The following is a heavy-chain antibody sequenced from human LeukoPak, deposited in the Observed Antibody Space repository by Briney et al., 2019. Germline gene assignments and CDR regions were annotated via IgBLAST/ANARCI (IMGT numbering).Heavy chain of an antibody. J-gene: IGHJ4*02. D-gene: IGHD1-7*01. Sequence: QPGGSLRLSCAASGFTFSSYWMSWVRQAPGKGLEWVASIKQDGSEKYYVDSVKGRFTISRDNAKNSLYLQMNSLRAEDTAVYYCARVGRGDWNWFPVPYYFDYWGQGTLVTVSS. CDR1: GFTFSSYW. V-gene: IGHV3-7*01. CDR3: ARVGRGDWNWFPVPYYFDY. CDR2: IKQDGSEK.